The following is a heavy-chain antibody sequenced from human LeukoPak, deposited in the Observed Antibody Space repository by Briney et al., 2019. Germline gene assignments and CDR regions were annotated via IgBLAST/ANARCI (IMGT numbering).Heavy chain of an antibody. J-gene: IGHJ6*02. CDR3: ASSRPYSSGWTGYYYYGMDV. CDR2: ISSSSSYI. Sequence: PGGSLRLSCAASGFTSSSYSMNWVRQAPGKGLEWVSSISSSSSYIYYADSVKGRFTISRDNAKNSLYLQMNSLRAEDTAVYYCASSRPYSSGWTGYYYYGMDVWGQGTTVTVSS. CDR1: GFTSSSYS. V-gene: IGHV3-21*01. D-gene: IGHD6-19*01.